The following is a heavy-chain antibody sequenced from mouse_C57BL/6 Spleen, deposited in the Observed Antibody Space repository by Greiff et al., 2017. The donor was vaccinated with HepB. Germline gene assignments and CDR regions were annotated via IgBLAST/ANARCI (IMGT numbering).Heavy chain of an antibody. Sequence: EVMLVESGEGLVKPGGSLKLSCAASGFTFSSYAMSWVRQTPEKRLEWVAYISSGGDYIYYADTVKGRFTISRDNARNTLYLQMSSLKSEDTAMYYCTRARTGYYAMDYWGQGTSVTVSS. V-gene: IGHV5-9-1*02. D-gene: IGHD4-1*01. CDR1: GFTFSSYA. J-gene: IGHJ4*01. CDR3: TRARTGYYAMDY. CDR2: ISSGGDYI.